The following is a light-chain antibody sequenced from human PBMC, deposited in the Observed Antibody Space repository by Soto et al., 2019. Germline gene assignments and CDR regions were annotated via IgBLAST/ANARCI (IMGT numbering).Light chain of an antibody. V-gene: IGKV3-20*01. CDR1: QSVNRY. CDR3: QQYGSSPKVT. J-gene: IGKJ5*01. Sequence: EIVLTQSPATLSLSPGERATLSCWASQSVNRYLAWYQQKPGQAPRLLIYGASSRATGIPDRFSGSGSGTDFTLTISRLEPEDFAVYYCQQYGSSPKVTFGQGTRLEIK. CDR2: GAS.